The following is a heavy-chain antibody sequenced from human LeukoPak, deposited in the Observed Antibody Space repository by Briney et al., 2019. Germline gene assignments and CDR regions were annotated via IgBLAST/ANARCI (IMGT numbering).Heavy chain of an antibody. CDR3: TRGWSSAGAFDI. D-gene: IGHD6-19*01. CDR2: VYYSGST. V-gene: IGHV4-59*08. Sequence: SETLSLTCTVSGDSIPGDYWTWIRPPPGKGLQWIGYVYYSGSTNYSPSLKSRATISVDTSKNQFSLNPRSVTAADTAIYYCTRGWSSAGAFDIWGQGTMVTVSS. J-gene: IGHJ3*02. CDR1: GDSIPGDY.